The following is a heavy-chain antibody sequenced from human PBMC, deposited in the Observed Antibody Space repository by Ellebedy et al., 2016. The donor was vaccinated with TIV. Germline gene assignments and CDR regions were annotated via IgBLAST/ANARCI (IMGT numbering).Heavy chain of an antibody. CDR2: ISGSGGST. CDR1: GFTFSSYA. D-gene: IGHD3-22*01. CDR3: TTDFRPGSGSPGYFDY. J-gene: IGHJ4*02. Sequence: PGGSLRLSCAASGFTFSSYAMSWVRQAPGKGLEWVSAISGSGGSTYYADSVKGRFTISRDNSKNTLYLQMNSLKTEDTAVYYCTTDFRPGSGSPGYFDYWGQGTLVTVSS. V-gene: IGHV3-23*01.